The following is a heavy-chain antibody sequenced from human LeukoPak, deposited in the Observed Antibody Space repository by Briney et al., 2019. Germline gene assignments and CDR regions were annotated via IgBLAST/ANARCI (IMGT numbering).Heavy chain of an antibody. CDR1: GYTFSSFH. CDR2: INPSGGDR. CDR3: ARGRMAAVANWFDP. V-gene: IGHV1-46*01. D-gene: IGHD6-13*01. Sequence: GASVKASCKASGYTFSSFHIHWVRQAPGQGLEWMGVINPSGGDRSYAQRFRGRVTVTRDTSTSTVYMELSSLTSDDTAVYYCARGRMAAVANWFDPWGQGTLVTVSS. J-gene: IGHJ5*02.